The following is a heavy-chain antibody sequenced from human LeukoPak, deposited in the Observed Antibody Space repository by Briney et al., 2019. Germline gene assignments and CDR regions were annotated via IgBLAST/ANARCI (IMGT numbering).Heavy chain of an antibody. CDR1: GGSISSSSYY. Sequence: SETLSLTCTVSGGSISSSSYYWGWIRQPPGKGLEWIGSIYYSGSTNYNPSLKSRVTISVDTSKNQFSLKLSSVTAADTAVYYCARHPPLLRWQRGDAFDIWGQGTMVTVSS. V-gene: IGHV4-39*01. J-gene: IGHJ3*02. CDR2: IYYSGST. CDR3: ARHPPLLRWQRGDAFDI. D-gene: IGHD4-23*01.